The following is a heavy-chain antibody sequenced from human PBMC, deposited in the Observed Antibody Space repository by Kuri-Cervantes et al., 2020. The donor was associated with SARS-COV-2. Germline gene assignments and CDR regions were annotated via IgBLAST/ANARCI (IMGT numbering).Heavy chain of an antibody. V-gene: IGHV3-15*07. CDR3: AKAYYDFWSGYRGALDY. J-gene: IGHJ4*02. Sequence: GESLKISCAASGFTFSNAWMNWVRQAPGKGLEWVGRIKSKTDGGTTDYAAPVKGRFTISRDDSKNTLYLQMNSLRAEDTAVYYCAKAYYDFWSGYRGALDYWGQGTLVTVSS. CDR1: GFTFSNAW. D-gene: IGHD3-3*01. CDR2: IKSKTDGGTT.